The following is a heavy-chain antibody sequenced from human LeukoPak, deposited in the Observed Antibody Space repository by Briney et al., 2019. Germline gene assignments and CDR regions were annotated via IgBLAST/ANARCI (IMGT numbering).Heavy chain of an antibody. D-gene: IGHD3-22*01. CDR2: VAYDGSNK. CDR3: AKYAGAGAYDRHNEFDS. V-gene: IGHV3-30*18. Sequence: PGGSLRLSCTASGFTFSRYAMHWLRQAPGKGLEWVAVVAYDGSNKYPADSLKGRFTISRDNSKNTLFLEMNSLRPEDTAVYYCAKYAGAGAYDRHNEFDSWGQGTLVTVSS. J-gene: IGHJ4*02. CDR1: GFTFSRYA.